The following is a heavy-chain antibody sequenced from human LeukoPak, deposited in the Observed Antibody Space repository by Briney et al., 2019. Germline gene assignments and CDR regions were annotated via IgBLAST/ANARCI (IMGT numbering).Heavy chain of an antibody. CDR2: IYYSGST. D-gene: IGHD3-9*01. CDR3: ARDPTYYDILTGYYLYYFDY. CDR1: GGSFSGYY. Sequence: SETLSLTCAVYGGSFSGYYWSWIRQPPGKGLEWIGSIYYSGSTYYNPSLKSRVTISVDTSKNQFSLKLSSVTAADTAVYYCARDPTYYDILTGYYLYYFDYWGQGTLVTVSS. J-gene: IGHJ4*02. V-gene: IGHV4-34*01.